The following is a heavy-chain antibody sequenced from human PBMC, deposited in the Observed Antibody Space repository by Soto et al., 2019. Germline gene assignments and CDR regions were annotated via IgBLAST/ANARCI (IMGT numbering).Heavy chain of an antibody. CDR3: ARDGEGEQWRYYLYMCV. J-gene: IGHJ6*03. V-gene: IGHV3-21*04. CDR2: ISSSSSSI. Sequence: PGGSLRLSCAASGFTFSSYGMSWVRQAPGKGLEWVSSISSSSSSIYYADSVKGRFTISRDNAKNSLYLQMNSLRAEDTAVYYCARDGEGEQWRYYLYMCVWGKGTPVTVSS. CDR1: GFTFSSYG. D-gene: IGHD6-19*01.